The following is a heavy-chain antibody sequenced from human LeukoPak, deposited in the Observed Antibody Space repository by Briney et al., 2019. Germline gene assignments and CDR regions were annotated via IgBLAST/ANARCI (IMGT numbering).Heavy chain of an antibody. V-gene: IGHV3-48*03. Sequence: PGGSLRLSCAASGFTFSSYEMNWVRQAPGKGLEWVSYISSSGSTIYYADSVKGRFTISRDNSKNTLYLQMNSLRIEDTAVYYCGRGSVGFGELNYWGQGTLVTVSS. CDR2: ISSSGSTI. CDR3: GRGSVGFGELNY. D-gene: IGHD3-10*01. J-gene: IGHJ4*02. CDR1: GFTFSSYE.